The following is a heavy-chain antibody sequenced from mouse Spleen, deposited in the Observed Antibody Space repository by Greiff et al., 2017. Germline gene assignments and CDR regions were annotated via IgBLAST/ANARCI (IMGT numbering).Heavy chain of an antibody. J-gene: IGHJ3*01. V-gene: IGHV1-77*01. Sequence: VQLQQSGPELVKPGASVKISCKASGYTFTDYYINWVKQRPGQGLEWIGKIGPGSGSTYYNEKFKDKATLTADKSSSTAYMQLSSLTSEDSAVYYCARNGREGAWFAYWGQGTLVTVSA. CDR2: IGPGSGST. D-gene: IGHD1-1*01. CDR1: GYTFTDYY. CDR3: ARNGREGAWFAY.